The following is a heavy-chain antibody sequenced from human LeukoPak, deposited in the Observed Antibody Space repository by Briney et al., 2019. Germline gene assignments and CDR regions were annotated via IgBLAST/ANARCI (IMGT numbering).Heavy chain of an antibody. CDR1: GGTFSSYA. Sequence: SVKVSCKASGGTFSSYAISWVRQAPGQGLEWMGGIIPIFGTANYAQKFQGRVTITADESTSTAYMELSSLRSEDTAVYYCARDQRVDSSGYYDAFDIWGQGTMVTASS. D-gene: IGHD3-22*01. CDR3: ARDQRVDSSGYYDAFDI. J-gene: IGHJ3*02. CDR2: IIPIFGTA. V-gene: IGHV1-69*01.